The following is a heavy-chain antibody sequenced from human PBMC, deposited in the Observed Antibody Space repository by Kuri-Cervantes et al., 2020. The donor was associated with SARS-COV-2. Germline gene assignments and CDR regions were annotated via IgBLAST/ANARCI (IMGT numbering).Heavy chain of an antibody. CDR1: GLTVTKNY. Sequence: GESLKISCVGSGLTVTKNYMSWVRQGPGKGLEWVSLIYSGGATYYADSLKGRFTISRDKSTDTLYLQMDSLRAEDTAVYYCATFNWGSGYFEYWGQGILVTVSS. CDR2: IYSGGAT. V-gene: IGHV3-53*01. CDR3: ATFNWGSGYFEY. J-gene: IGHJ4*02. D-gene: IGHD7-27*01.